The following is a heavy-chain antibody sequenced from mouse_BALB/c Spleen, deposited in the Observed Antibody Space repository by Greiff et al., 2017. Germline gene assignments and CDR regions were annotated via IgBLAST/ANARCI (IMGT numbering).Heavy chain of an antibody. CDR3: AREGFHWYFDV. CDR2: INSNGGST. CDR1: GFTFSSYG. Sequence: DVHLVESGGGLVQPGGSLKLSCAASGFTFSSYGMSWVRQTPDKRLELVATINSNGGSTYYPDSVKGRFTISRDNAKNTLYLQMSSLKSEDTAMYYCAREGFHWYFDVWGAGTTVTVSS. V-gene: IGHV5-6-3*01. J-gene: IGHJ1*01.